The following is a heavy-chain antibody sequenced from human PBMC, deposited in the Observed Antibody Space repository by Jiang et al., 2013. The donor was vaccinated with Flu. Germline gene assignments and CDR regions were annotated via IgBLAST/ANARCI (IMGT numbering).Heavy chain of an antibody. V-gene: IGHV3-30*01. J-gene: IGHJ4*02. D-gene: IGHD4-23*01. CDR1: GFTFSSYT. CDR3: ARDTTVVKTSYYFDY. CDR2: ISYDGSNK. Sequence: SGGGVVQPGRSVRLSCAASGFTFSSYTMHWVRQAPGKGLEWVALISYDGSNKYYADSVKGRFTISRDNSKNTLYLQMNSLRAEDTALYYCARDTTVVKTSYYFDYWGQGTLVTVSS.